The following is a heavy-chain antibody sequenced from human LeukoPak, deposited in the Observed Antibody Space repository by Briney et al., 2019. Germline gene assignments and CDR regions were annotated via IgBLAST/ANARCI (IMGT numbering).Heavy chain of an antibody. CDR1: GGSVSNYY. Sequence: SETLSLTCTVSGGSVSNYYWSWIRQSPGKGLEWIGYIYYTETSYNPSLRSRVTISVDTSKNQFSLKLSSVTAADTAVYYCARGGYSSGWLNFDYWGQGTLVTVSS. CDR2: IYYTET. V-gene: IGHV4-59*02. CDR3: ARGGYSSGWLNFDY. J-gene: IGHJ4*02. D-gene: IGHD6-19*01.